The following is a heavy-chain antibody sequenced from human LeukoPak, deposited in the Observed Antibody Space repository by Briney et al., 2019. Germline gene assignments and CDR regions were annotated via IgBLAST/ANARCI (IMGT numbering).Heavy chain of an antibody. Sequence: SETLSLTCTVSGGSISSYYWSWIRQPPGKGLEWIGDIYSSGSTNYNPSLKSRVTISVDTSKNQFSLKLSSVTAADTAVYYCARTNSGSTLPHFDYWGQGTLVTVSS. CDR2: IYSSGST. CDR1: GGSISSYY. D-gene: IGHD1-26*01. J-gene: IGHJ4*02. CDR3: ARTNSGSTLPHFDY. V-gene: IGHV4-59*01.